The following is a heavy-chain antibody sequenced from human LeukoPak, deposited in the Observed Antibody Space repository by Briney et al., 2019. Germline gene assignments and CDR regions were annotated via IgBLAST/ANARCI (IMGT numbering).Heavy chain of an antibody. D-gene: IGHD3-10*01. CDR1: GFTFRSYW. V-gene: IGHV3-7*01. CDR3: ARAITMVRGLIYYGMDV. CDR2: INQDGSEK. J-gene: IGHJ6*02. Sequence: GGSLRLSCAASGFTFRSYWMSWVRQAPGKGLELVAIINQDGSEKYYVDSVKGRFTISKDNAKNSLYLQMNSLRAEDTAVYYCARAITMVRGLIYYGMDVWGQGTTVTVSS.